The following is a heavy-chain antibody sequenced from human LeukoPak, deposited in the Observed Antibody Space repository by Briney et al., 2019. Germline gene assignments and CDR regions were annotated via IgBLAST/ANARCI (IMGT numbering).Heavy chain of an antibody. D-gene: IGHD6-19*01. Sequence: GGSLRLSCTASGFTFSSYAMSWVRQAPGKGLEWVSAISGSGGSTYYADSVKGRFTISRDNSKNTLYLQMNSLRAEDTAVYYCAKDGLTNNYYYYMDVWGKGTTVTVSS. CDR2: ISGSGGST. V-gene: IGHV3-23*01. J-gene: IGHJ6*03. CDR1: GFTFSSYA. CDR3: AKDGLTNNYYYYMDV.